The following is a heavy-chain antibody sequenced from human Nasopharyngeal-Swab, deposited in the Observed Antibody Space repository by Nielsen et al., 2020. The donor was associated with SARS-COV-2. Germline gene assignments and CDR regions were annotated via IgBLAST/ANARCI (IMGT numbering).Heavy chain of an antibody. CDR1: GFTFSSYW. Sequence: GESPKISCAASGFTFSSYWMSWVRQAPGKGLEWVANIKQDGSEKYYVDSVKGRFTISRDNAKNSLYLQMNSLRAEDTAVYYCARVARRYSSGWYYFDYWGQGTLVTVSS. V-gene: IGHV3-7*01. J-gene: IGHJ4*02. D-gene: IGHD6-19*01. CDR3: ARVARRYSSGWYYFDY. CDR2: IKQDGSEK.